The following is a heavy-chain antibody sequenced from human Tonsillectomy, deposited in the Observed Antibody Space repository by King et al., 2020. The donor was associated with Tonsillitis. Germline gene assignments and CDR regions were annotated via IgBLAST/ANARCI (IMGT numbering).Heavy chain of an antibody. CDR2: INTSGDYT. D-gene: IGHD2-21*02. Sequence: QLVQSGAEVKKPGASVKVSCKASGYTLIDYYMHWVRQAPGQGLEWMVIINTSGDYTSYAQKFLGRVTVTSDTSTGTVYMELSSLTSEDTAVYYCARGAPYCGGDCYWADLDYWGQGTLVTVSS. CDR3: ARGAPYCGGDCYWADLDY. V-gene: IGHV1-46*01. J-gene: IGHJ4*02. CDR1: GYTLIDYY.